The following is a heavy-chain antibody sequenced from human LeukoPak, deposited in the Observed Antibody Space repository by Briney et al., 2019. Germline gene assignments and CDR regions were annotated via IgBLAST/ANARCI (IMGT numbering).Heavy chain of an antibody. CDR2: IYYSGST. D-gene: IGHD3-3*01. CDR1: GGSISSGGYY. Sequence: SQTLSLTCTVSGGSISSGGYYWSWIRQHPGKGLEWIGYIYYSGSTYYNPSLKSRVTISVDTSKHQFSLKLSSVTAAHAAVYYCARAYDFWSGYPLDPWGQGTLVTVSS. J-gene: IGHJ5*02. CDR3: ARAYDFWSGYPLDP. V-gene: IGHV4-31*03.